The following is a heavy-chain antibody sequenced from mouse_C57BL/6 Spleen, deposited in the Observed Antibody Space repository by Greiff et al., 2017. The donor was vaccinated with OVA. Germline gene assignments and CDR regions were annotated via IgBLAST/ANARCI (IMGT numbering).Heavy chain of an antibody. D-gene: IGHD2-4*01. V-gene: IGHV1-15*01. J-gene: IGHJ4*01. CDR3: TREGYDYDDYYAMDY. CDR2: IDPETGGT. CDR1: GYTFTDYE. Sequence: QVQLQQSGAELVRPGASVTLSCKASGYTFTDYEMHWVKQTPVHGLEWIGAIDPETGGTAYNQKFKGKAILTADKSSSTAYMKLRSLTSEDSAVYYCTREGYDYDDYYAMDYWGQGTSVTVSS.